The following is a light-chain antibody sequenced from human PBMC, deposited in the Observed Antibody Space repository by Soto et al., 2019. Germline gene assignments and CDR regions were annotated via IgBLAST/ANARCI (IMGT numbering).Light chain of an antibody. V-gene: IGLV1-44*01. CDR3: AAWDDSLNGVV. CDR1: NSNIGSNP. Sequence: QSVLAQPPSASGTPGQRVTISCSGGNSNIGSNPVNWYQQFPGAAPKLLIFRNYQRPSWVPERFSGTKSGTSASLAITRLQSEDEADYYCAAWDDSLNGVVFGGGTKLTVL. CDR2: RNY. J-gene: IGLJ2*01.